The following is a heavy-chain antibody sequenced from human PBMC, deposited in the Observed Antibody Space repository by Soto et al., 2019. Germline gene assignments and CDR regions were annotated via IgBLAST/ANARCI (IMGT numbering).Heavy chain of an antibody. Sequence: PGESLKISCNGSGYSFTSYWIGWVRQMPGKGLEWMGIIYPGDSDTRYSPSFQGQVTISADKSISTAYLQWSSLKASDTAMYYCVRTGTTDPEYFQHWGQGTLVTVSS. CDR2: IYPGDSDT. D-gene: IGHD1-7*01. CDR1: GYSFTSYW. CDR3: VRTGTTDPEYFQH. V-gene: IGHV5-51*01. J-gene: IGHJ1*01.